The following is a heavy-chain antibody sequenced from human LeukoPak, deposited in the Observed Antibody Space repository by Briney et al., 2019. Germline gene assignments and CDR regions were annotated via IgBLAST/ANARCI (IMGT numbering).Heavy chain of an antibody. CDR3: AREPYYDSSGYPVDY. CDR1: GYTFTSYG. Sequence: ASVKVSCKASGYTFTSYGISWVRQAPGQGLEWMGWISAYNGNTNYAQKFQGRVTMTTDTSTSTAYMELRSLRSDDTAVYYCAREPYYDSSGYPVDYWGQETLVTVSS. V-gene: IGHV1-18*01. J-gene: IGHJ4*02. CDR2: ISAYNGNT. D-gene: IGHD3-22*01.